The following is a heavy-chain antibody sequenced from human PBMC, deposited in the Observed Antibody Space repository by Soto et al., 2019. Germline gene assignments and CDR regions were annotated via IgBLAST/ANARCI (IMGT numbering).Heavy chain of an antibody. CDR3: ARVIMDV. CDR1: GFTVSSNY. Sequence: GGSLGLSCAASGFTVSSNYMNWVRQAPGKGLEWVSYISSSSSTIYYADSVKGRFTISRDNAKNSLYLQMNSLRDEDTAVYYCARVIMDVWGQGTTVTVSS. V-gene: IGHV3-48*02. CDR2: ISSSSSTI. J-gene: IGHJ6*02.